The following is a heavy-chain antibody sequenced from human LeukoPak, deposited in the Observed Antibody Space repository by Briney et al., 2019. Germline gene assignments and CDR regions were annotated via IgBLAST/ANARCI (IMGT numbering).Heavy chain of an antibody. Sequence: GGSLRLSCTVSGFTFSRSWMRWVRQAPGKGLVWVSHINGDGTSTNYADSVKGRFTISRDNAKNSLYLQMNSLRAEDTALYYCARDPRGCSYGYWYFDLWGRGTLVTVSS. CDR2: INGDGTST. J-gene: IGHJ2*01. D-gene: IGHD5-18*01. CDR3: ARDPRGCSYGYWYFDL. V-gene: IGHV3-74*01. CDR1: GFTFSRSW.